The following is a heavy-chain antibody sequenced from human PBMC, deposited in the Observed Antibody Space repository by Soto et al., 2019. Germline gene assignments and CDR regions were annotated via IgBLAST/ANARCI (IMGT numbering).Heavy chain of an antibody. Sequence: EVQLLESGGGLAQPGGSLRLSCEASGFTFRNNVLSWVGQAPGKGLDWVSGITGSGRDTYYADSVKGRFTISRDNSKNMVFLQMNSLRAEDTALYYCAKNGLDNSPSAIDSWGPGTLVTVSS. CDR1: GFTFRNNV. J-gene: IGHJ4*02. D-gene: IGHD2-8*01. CDR2: ITGSGRDT. CDR3: AKNGLDNSPSAIDS. V-gene: IGHV3-23*01.